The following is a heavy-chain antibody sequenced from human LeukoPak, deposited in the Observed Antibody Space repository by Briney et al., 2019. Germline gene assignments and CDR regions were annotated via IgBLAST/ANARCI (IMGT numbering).Heavy chain of an antibody. CDR3: AKGPIAAYSTSWYDY. V-gene: IGHV3-23*01. CDR1: GFTFTTYA. D-gene: IGHD6-13*01. Sequence: PGGSLRLSCAASGFTFTTYAMSWVRQAPGKGLEWVSTIRGSDDSTYYADSTYFADSVKGRFSISRDNSKNTPFLQMNSLRAEDTAVYYCAKGPIAAYSTSWYDYWGQGTLVTVSS. CDR2: IRGSDDST. J-gene: IGHJ4*02.